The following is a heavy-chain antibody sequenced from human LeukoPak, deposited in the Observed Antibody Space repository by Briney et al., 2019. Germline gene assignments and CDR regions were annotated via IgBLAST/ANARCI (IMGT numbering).Heavy chain of an antibody. V-gene: IGHV1-18*01. CDR1: GYTFTSYG. CDR3: ARGVLLKARDAFDI. CDR2: ISAYNGNT. Sequence: ASVKVSCKASGYTFTSYGISWVRQAPGQGLEWMGWISAYNGNTNYAQKPQGRVTMTTDTSTSTAYMELRSLRSDDTAVYYCARGVLLKARDAFDIWGQGTMVTVSS. J-gene: IGHJ3*02. D-gene: IGHD3-10*01.